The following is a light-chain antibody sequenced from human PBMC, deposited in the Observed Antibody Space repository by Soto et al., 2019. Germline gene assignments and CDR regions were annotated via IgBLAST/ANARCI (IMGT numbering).Light chain of an antibody. CDR3: QQYSNWPLT. J-gene: IGKJ4*01. CDR2: GTS. Sequence: EIMMTQSPATVSVSPGERATLSCRASQSVSSNLAWYQQIPGQAPRLLIYGTSTRATGIPARFSGSGSGTEFTLTISSLQSEDFAVYFCQQYSNWPLTFGGGTKVDIK. CDR1: QSVSSN. V-gene: IGKV3-15*01.